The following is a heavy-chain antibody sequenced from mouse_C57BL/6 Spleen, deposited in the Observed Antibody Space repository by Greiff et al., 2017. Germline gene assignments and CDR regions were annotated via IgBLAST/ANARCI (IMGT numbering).Heavy chain of an antibody. J-gene: IGHJ4*01. CDR2: ISGGGGNT. Sequence: DVMLVESGGGLVKPGGSLKLSCAASGFTFSSYTMSWVRQTPEKRLEWVATISGGGGNTYYPDSVKGRFTISRDTAKNTLYLQMSSLRSEDTALYYCARHLPPMDYWGQGTSVTVSS. D-gene: IGHD2-10*01. CDR3: ARHLPPMDY. CDR1: GFTFSSYT. V-gene: IGHV5-9*01.